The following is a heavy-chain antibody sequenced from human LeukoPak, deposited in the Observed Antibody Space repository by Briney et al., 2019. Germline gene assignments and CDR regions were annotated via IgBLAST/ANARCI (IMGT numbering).Heavy chain of an antibody. D-gene: IGHD3-10*01. CDR3: ARWGSGTELLRVDAFDI. CDR1: GYTFTSYD. J-gene: IGHJ3*02. Sequence: GASVKVSCKASGYTFTSYDINWVRQATGQGLEWMGWMNPNSGNTGYAQKFQGRVTMTRNTSKSTAYMELSSLRSEDTAVYYCARWGSGTELLRVDAFDIWGQGTMVTVSS. V-gene: IGHV1-8*01. CDR2: MNPNSGNT.